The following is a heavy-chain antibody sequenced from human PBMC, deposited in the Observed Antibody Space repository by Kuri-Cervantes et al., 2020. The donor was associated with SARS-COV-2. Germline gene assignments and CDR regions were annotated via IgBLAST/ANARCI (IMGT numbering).Heavy chain of an antibody. D-gene: IGHD4-17*01. CDR1: GFTFGDYA. CDR2: ISSSSSYI. J-gene: IGHJ6*02. Sequence: GGSLRLSCTASGFTFGDYAMSWVRQAPGKGLEWVSSISSSSSYIYYADSVKGRFTISRDNAKNSLYLQMNSLRAEDTAVYYCARAPPVTTVTTIYYGMDVWGQGTTVTVSS. V-gene: IGHV3-21*01. CDR3: ARAPPVTTVTTIYYGMDV.